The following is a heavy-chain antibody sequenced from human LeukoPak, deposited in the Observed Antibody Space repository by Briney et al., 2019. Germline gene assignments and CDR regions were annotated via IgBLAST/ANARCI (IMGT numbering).Heavy chain of an antibody. V-gene: IGHV3-53*01. Sequence: GGSLRLSCAASGFTVSSNYMSWVGQPPGKGLEWGSVIYSGGSTYYADSVKGRFTISRDNSKNTLYLQMNSLRAEDTAVYYCASKDSDSSGYYQLDYWGQGTLVTVSS. CDR3: ASKDSDSSGYYQLDY. CDR1: GFTVSSNY. CDR2: IYSGGST. J-gene: IGHJ4*02. D-gene: IGHD3-22*01.